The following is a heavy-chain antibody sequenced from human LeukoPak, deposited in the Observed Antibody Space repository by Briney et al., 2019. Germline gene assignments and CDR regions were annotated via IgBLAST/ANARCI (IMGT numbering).Heavy chain of an antibody. CDR3: ARVTTVTTYYYYYYMDV. D-gene: IGHD4-11*01. Sequence: SETLSLTCSVSGGSISSSSYFWGWIRQPPGKGLEWIASVHHSGSTYYNPSLKSRLTISVDTSKNQFSLKMSSVTAADTAVYYCARVTTVTTYYYYYYMDVWGKGTTVTVSS. J-gene: IGHJ6*03. CDR2: VHHSGST. CDR1: GGSISSSSYF. V-gene: IGHV4-39*01.